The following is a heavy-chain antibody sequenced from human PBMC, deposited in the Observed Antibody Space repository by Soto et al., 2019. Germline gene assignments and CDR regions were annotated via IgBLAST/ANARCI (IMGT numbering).Heavy chain of an antibody. CDR3: ASGRNEVYCRGGSCYVY. CDR1: GFTFSSYE. V-gene: IGHV3-48*03. CDR2: ISSSGSTI. J-gene: IGHJ4*02. D-gene: IGHD2-15*01. Sequence: EVQLVESGGGLVQPGGSLRLSCAASGFTFSSYEMNWVRQAPGKGLEWVSYISSSGSTIYYADSVKGRFTISRDNAKNSLYRQMNSLRAEDTAVYYWASGRNEVYCRGGSCYVYWGQGTLVTVSS.